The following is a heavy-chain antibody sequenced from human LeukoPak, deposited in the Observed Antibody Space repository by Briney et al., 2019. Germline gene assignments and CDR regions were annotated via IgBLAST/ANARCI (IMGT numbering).Heavy chain of an antibody. Sequence: GGSLRLSCAASGFTFSSYAMSWVRQAPGKGLEWVSAITGDGAGTYYADSVKGRFTISRDNSKNTLFLQMNSLRAEDTAVYYCAKAIAVAGPSVVYFDYWGQGTLVTVSS. V-gene: IGHV3-23*01. J-gene: IGHJ4*02. CDR2: ITGDGAGT. CDR3: AKAIAVAGPSVVYFDY. CDR1: GFTFSSYA. D-gene: IGHD6-19*01.